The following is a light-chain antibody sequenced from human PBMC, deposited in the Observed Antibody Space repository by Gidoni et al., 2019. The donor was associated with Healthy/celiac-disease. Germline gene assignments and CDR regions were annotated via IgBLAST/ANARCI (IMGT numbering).Light chain of an antibody. J-gene: IGKJ4*01. Sequence: EIAMTQSPATLSVSPGESATLSCSVSQSVSNNLACYQQKPGQAPRHLIYGPSTRATGIPARFSGSGSVTECTLTISSLQSEDFAVYFCQQYNNWPLLLTFGGGTKVEIK. V-gene: IGKV3-15*01. CDR1: QSVSNN. CDR2: GPS. CDR3: QQYNNWPLLLT.